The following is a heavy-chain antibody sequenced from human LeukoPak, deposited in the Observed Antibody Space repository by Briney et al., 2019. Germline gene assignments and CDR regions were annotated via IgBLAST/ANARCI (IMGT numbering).Heavy chain of an antibody. D-gene: IGHD3-22*01. CDR2: XXXSGGST. J-gene: IGHJ4*02. CDR1: GFTFSSYA. Sequence: GGSLRLSCAASGFTFSSYAMSWVRQAPGKGXXXXXXXXXSGGSTYYADSVKGRFTISRDNSKNTLYLQMNSLRAEDTAVYYCAKSIPSTMIVVVSPFDYWGQGTLVTVSS. CDR3: AKSIPSTMIVVVSPFDY. V-gene: IGHV3-23*01.